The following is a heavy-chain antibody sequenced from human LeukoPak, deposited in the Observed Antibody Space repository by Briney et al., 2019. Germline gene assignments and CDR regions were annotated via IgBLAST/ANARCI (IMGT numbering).Heavy chain of an antibody. CDR2: INWNGGST. J-gene: IGHJ4*02. V-gene: IGHV3-20*04. CDR1: GFTFDDYG. Sequence: TGGSLRLSCAASGFTFDDYGMSWVRQAPGKGLEWVSGINWNGGSTGYADSVRGRFTISRDNAKNSLYLQMNSLTAEDTAVYYCARAVPGFDYWGQGTLVTVSS. D-gene: IGHD1-14*01. CDR3: ARAVPGFDY.